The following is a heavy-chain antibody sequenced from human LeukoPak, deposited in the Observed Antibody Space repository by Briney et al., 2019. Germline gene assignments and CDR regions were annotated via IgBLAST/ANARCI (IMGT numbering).Heavy chain of an antibody. Sequence: KTSQTLSLTCTVSGGSISSGSYYWSWIRQPAGKGLEWIGYVHYSGTTNYNPSLKSRVTILVDTSKNQFSLELSSVTAADTAVYYCARADCSSTSCYTYYYYMDVWGKGTTVTASS. V-gene: IGHV4-61*10. CDR3: ARADCSSTSCYTYYYYMDV. D-gene: IGHD2-2*02. J-gene: IGHJ6*03. CDR2: VHYSGTT. CDR1: GGSISSGSYY.